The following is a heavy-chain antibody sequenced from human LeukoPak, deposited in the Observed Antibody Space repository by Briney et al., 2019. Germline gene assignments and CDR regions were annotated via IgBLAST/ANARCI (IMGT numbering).Heavy chain of an antibody. CDR1: GFTFNSFG. J-gene: IGHJ4*02. V-gene: IGHV3-30*02. D-gene: IGHD6-19*01. CDR2: IRYDGSNK. Sequence: GSLRPSCVAPGFTFNSFGLPRVRQAPGQGLGWVAFIRYDGSNKYYADSVKGRFTISRDNSKNTLYLQMNSLRAEDTAVYYCAKDSSGWSNFDYWGQGTLVTVSS. CDR3: AKDSSGWSNFDY.